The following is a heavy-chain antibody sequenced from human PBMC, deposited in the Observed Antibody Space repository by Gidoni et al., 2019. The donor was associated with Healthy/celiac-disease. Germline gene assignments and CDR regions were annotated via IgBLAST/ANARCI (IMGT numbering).Heavy chain of an antibody. D-gene: IGHD6-13*01. V-gene: IGHV3-21*01. Sequence: EVQLVESGGGLVKPGGSLSLSCAASGFTFSSYSMNWVRQAPGKGLEWVSSISSSSSYIYYADSVKGRVTISRDNAKNSLYLKMNSLRAEDTAGYYCARDLAAGWGQGTLVTVSS. CDR3: ARDLAAG. CDR2: ISSSSSYI. J-gene: IGHJ4*02. CDR1: GFTFSSYS.